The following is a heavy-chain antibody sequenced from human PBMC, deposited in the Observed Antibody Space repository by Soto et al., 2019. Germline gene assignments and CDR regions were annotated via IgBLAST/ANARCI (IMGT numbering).Heavy chain of an antibody. CDR2: LSGGGGGT. D-gene: IGHD4-17*01. CDR1: GFTFSSYA. Sequence: EVQLLESGGGLVQPGGSLRLSCAASGFTFSSYAMSWVRQAPGKGLEWVSTLSGGGGGTYFADSVKGRFTISRDNSSNTLYLQMNSLRAEDTAVYYWARVWERTVTTRNYYYAMDVWGQGTTVTVSS. V-gene: IGHV3-23*01. CDR3: ARVWERTVTTRNYYYAMDV. J-gene: IGHJ6*02.